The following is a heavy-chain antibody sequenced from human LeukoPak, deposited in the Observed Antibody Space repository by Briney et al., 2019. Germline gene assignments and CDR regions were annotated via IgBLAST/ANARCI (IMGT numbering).Heavy chain of an antibody. V-gene: IGHV3-9*01. CDR3: ARVFLGGGKYYYMDA. J-gene: IGHJ6*03. D-gene: IGHD3-16*01. CDR1: GFTFDDYA. Sequence: PGGSLRLSCAASGFTFDDYAMHWVRQVPGKGLEWVSAVSWNSRNIGYAESVKGRFTISRDNAKNSLYLQMNSLRAEDTAVYYCARVFLGGGKYYYMDAWGKGTTVTVSS. CDR2: VSWNSRNI.